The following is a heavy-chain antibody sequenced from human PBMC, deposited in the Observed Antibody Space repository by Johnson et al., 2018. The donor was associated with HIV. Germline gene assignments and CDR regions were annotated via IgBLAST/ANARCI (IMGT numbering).Heavy chain of an antibody. D-gene: IGHD6-13*01. V-gene: IGHV3-30-3*01. CDR3: ARDKYPPTAAAGTDAFDI. CDR2: ISYAGSNK. Sequence: QVQLVESGGGVVQPGRSLRLSCAASGFTFSSYAMHWVRQAPGKGLEWVAVISYAGSNKYYADSVKGRFTISRENSKNTLYLQMNSLRAEDTAVYYCARDKYPPTAAAGTDAFDIWGQGTMVTVSS. CDR1: GFTFSSYA. J-gene: IGHJ3*02.